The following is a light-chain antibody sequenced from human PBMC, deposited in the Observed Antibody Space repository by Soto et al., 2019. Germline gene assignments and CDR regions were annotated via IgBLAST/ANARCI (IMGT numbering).Light chain of an antibody. Sequence: QSVLTQPPSVSAAPGQTVTISCSGTSSNIGNNYVSWYQQLPGTAPKLLIYDNNKRPSGIPDRFSGSKSGTSATLGISGLRTGDEADYYCGSWDTSLNAFIFGGGTKLTVL. J-gene: IGLJ2*01. CDR3: GSWDTSLNAFI. CDR1: SSNIGNNY. CDR2: DNN. V-gene: IGLV1-51*01.